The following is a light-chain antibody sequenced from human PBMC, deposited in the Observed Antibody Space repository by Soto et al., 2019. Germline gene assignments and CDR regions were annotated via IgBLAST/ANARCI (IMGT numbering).Light chain of an antibody. Sequence: QSVLTQPRSVSGSPGQSVTISCTGTSSDVGAYNYVSWYQQHPGKAPKLMTYDVSKRPSGVPDRFSGSKSGNTASLTISGLQAEDAADYYCCSYADNYSYVFGTGTRSPS. J-gene: IGLJ1*01. V-gene: IGLV2-11*01. CDR3: CSYADNYSYV. CDR1: SSDVGAYNY. CDR2: DVS.